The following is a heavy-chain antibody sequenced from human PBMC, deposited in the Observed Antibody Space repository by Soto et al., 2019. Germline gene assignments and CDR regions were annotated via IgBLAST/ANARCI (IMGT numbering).Heavy chain of an antibody. D-gene: IGHD2-2*01. CDR3: ARQDYSNYRGGMDV. J-gene: IGHJ6*02. Sequence: GESLKISCKTSGYSFTSHWIAWARQMPGKGLEWMGIIYPSDSDIRYRPSFQGQVTISVDKSISTAYLQWSSLKASDTATYYCARQDYSNYRGGMDVWGQGTTVTVSS. CDR2: IYPSDSDI. V-gene: IGHV5-51*01. CDR1: GYSFTSHW.